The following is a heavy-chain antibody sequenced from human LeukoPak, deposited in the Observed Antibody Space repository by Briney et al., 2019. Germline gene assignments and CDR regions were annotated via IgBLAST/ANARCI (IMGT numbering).Heavy chain of an antibody. CDR1: GFTFSSYE. Sequence: PGGSLRLSCAASGFTFSSYELNWVRQTPGKGPEWVSYISSSGSSIYYADSVKGRFTISRDNAKNSLCLQMNSLRAEDTAVYYCARQYYYDTSGYDAFDIWGQGTMVTVSS. J-gene: IGHJ3*02. V-gene: IGHV3-48*03. CDR3: ARQYYYDTSGYDAFDI. D-gene: IGHD3-22*01. CDR2: ISSSGSSI.